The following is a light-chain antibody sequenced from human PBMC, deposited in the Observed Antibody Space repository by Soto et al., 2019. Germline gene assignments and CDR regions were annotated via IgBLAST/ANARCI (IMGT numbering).Light chain of an antibody. J-gene: IGKJ2*03. CDR1: QSVSSN. V-gene: IGKV3-20*01. Sequence: TQSPGILSLYPGERATLSCRASQSVSSNLAWYQQKPGQAPRLLIYDASSRATGIPDRFSGSGSGTDFTLTISRLEPEDFAVYFCQQYGSSPPYSFGQGTKVDIK. CDR3: QQYGSSPPYS. CDR2: DAS.